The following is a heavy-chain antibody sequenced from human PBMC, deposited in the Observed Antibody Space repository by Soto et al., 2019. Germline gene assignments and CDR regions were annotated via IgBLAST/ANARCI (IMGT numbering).Heavy chain of an antibody. V-gene: IGHV1-69*12. CDR3: ASMPSVILNSYGFVTPFDI. J-gene: IGHJ3*02. D-gene: IGHD2-2*01. CDR1: GGTFSSYA. Sequence: QVQLVQSGAEVRKTGSSVKLSCKASGGTFSSYAFSWVRQAPRQGLEWMGGIIPMFRTPNYAQKFRGRVTITADESTTTLYLELTGLKSDDTALYFCASMPSVILNSYGFVTPFDIWGQGTMVSVSA. CDR2: IIPMFRTP.